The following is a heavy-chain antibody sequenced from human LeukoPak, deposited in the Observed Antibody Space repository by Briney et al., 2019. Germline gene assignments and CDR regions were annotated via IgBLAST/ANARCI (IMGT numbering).Heavy chain of an antibody. CDR1: GGTFSSCA. D-gene: IGHD5-12*01. CDR2: IIPIFGTA. J-gene: IGHJ6*03. Sequence: GASVKVSCKASGGTFSSCAISWVRQAPGQGLEWMGGIIPIFGTANYAQKFQGRVTITADKSTSTAYMELSSLRSEDTAVYYCAGDSDIVATIGRDYYYYYMDVWGKGTTVTVSS. V-gene: IGHV1-69*06. CDR3: AGDSDIVATIGRDYYYYYMDV.